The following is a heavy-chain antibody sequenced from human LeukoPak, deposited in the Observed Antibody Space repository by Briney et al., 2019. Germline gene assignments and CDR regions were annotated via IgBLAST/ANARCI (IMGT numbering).Heavy chain of an antibody. J-gene: IGHJ4*02. CDR2: IYSGGST. CDR3: AKDPDSSGWYWVY. V-gene: IGHV3-53*01. Sequence: PGGSLRLSCAASGFTVSSNYMSWVRQAPGKGLEWVSVIYSGGSTYYADSVKGRFTISRDNSKNTLYLQMNSLRAEDTAVYYCAKDPDSSGWYWVYWGQGTLVTVSS. D-gene: IGHD6-19*01. CDR1: GFTVSSNY.